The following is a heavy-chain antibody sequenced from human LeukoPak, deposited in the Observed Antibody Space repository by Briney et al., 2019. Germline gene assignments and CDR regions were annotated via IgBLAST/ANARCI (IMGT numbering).Heavy chain of an antibody. CDR1: GFTFRSYA. CDR3: AKALAAGGPYYYGMDV. CDR2: ISGSGGST. D-gene: IGHD2-15*01. V-gene: IGHV3-23*01. J-gene: IGHJ6*02. Sequence: GGSLRLSCAASGFTFRSYAMSWVRQAPGKGLEWGSDISGSGGSTYYADSVKGRFTISRDNSKNTLYLQMNSLRAEDTAVYYCAKALAAGGPYYYGMDVWGQGTTVTVSS.